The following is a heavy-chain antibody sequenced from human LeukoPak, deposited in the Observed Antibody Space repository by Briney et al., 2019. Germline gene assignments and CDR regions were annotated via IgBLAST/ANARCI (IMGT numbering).Heavy chain of an antibody. CDR2: IFYSGST. CDR1: GGSISTSNYY. D-gene: IGHD1-26*01. CDR3: ARAVSGSYYVAGFDI. Sequence: SETLSLTCTVSGGSISTSNYYWGWIRQPPGKGLEWIGNIFYSGSTYYSPSLKSRVTISVDTSKNQYSLKMSSVTATDTAVYYCARAVSGSYYVAGFDIWGQGTMVTVSS. V-gene: IGHV4-39*07. J-gene: IGHJ3*02.